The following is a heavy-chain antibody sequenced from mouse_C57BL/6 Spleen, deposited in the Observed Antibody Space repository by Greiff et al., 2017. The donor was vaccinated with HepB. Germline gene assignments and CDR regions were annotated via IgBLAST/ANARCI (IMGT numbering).Heavy chain of an antibody. D-gene: IGHD2-4*01. CDR2: IDPSDSYT. CDR1: GYTFTSYW. J-gene: IGHJ2*01. V-gene: IGHV1-50*01. Sequence: QVQLQQPGAELVKPGASVKLSCKASGYTFTSYWMQWVKQRPGQGLEWIGDIDPSDSYTNYNQKFKGKATFTVDKSSSTAYMQLSSLTSEDSAVYYCARRREYDYDGGYFDYWGQGTTLTVSS. CDR3: ARRREYDYDGGYFDY.